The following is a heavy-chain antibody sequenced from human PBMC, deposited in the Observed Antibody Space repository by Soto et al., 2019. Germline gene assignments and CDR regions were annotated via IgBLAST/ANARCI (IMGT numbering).Heavy chain of an antibody. Sequence: EVQLVESGGGLVQPGGSLRLSCAASGFTFSSYWMSWVRQAPGKGLEWVANINQDGSEKYYLDSVKGRFTMSRDNAKNSLYRQMNRLRAEDTAVYYCAGEPVTNAFDIWGPGTLVTVSS. CDR3: AGEPVTNAFDI. J-gene: IGHJ3*02. CDR2: INQDGSEK. CDR1: GFTFSSYW. V-gene: IGHV3-7*03. D-gene: IGHD4-17*01.